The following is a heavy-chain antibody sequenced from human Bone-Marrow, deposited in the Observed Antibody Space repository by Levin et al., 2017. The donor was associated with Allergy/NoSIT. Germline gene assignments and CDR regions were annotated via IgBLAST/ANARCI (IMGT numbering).Heavy chain of an antibody. Sequence: GESLKISCAASGFSFRSYGMHWVRQAPGKGLEWISSISSDSSDLYYADSVKGRFTISRDNAKNSLNLQVSSLRAEDTAVYHCVRGIIGDVRVAHKEAFDVWGQGTMVTVSS. D-gene: IGHD2/OR15-2a*01. J-gene: IGHJ3*01. CDR2: ISSDSSDL. V-gene: IGHV3-21*01. CDR3: VRGIIGDVRVAHKEAFDV. CDR1: GFSFRSYG.